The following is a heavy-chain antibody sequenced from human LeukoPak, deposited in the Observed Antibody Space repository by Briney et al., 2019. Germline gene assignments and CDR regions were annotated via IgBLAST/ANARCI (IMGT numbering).Heavy chain of an antibody. J-gene: IGHJ5*02. D-gene: IGHD2-8*01. CDR2: INHSGST. CDR1: GGSFSGYY. CDR3: AREGFCTNGVCLPPPSAFWFDP. V-gene: IGHV4-34*01. Sequence: SETLSLTCAVYGGSFSGYYWSWIRQPPGKGLEWIGEINHSGSTNYNPSLKSRVTISVDTYKNQFSLKLCSVTAADTAVYYCAREGFCTNGVCLPPPSAFWFDPWGQGTLVTVSS.